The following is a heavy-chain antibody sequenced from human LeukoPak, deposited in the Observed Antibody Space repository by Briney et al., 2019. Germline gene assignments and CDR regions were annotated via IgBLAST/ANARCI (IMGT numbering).Heavy chain of an antibody. J-gene: IGHJ4*02. Sequence: GKSLRLSCAASRFTFSNYAMHWVRQAPGKGLEWVSSISSSSSYIYYADSVKGRFTISRDNAKNSLYLQMNSLRAEDTAVYYCARLYDGSAYHADHFDYWGQGTLVIVSS. D-gene: IGHD3-22*01. CDR3: ARLYDGSAYHADHFDY. V-gene: IGHV3-21*01. CDR2: ISSSSSYI. CDR1: RFTFSNYA.